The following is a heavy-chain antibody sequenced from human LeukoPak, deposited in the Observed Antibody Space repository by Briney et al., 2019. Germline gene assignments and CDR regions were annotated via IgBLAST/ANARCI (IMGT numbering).Heavy chain of an antibody. D-gene: IGHD5-12*01. CDR2: INPSGGST. CDR1: GYTFTSYY. CDR3: ARAATGYYFDY. J-gene: IGHJ4*02. V-gene: IGHV1-46*01. Sequence: ASVKVSCKASGYTFTSYYMHWVRQAPGQGLEWMGIINPSGGSTSYAQKFQGRVTMTRDTSISTAYMELSRLRSDDTAVYYCARAATGYYFDYWGQGTLVTVSS.